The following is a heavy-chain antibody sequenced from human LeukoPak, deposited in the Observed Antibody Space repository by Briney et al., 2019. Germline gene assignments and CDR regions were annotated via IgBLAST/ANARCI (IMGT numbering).Heavy chain of an antibody. D-gene: IGHD1-26*01. CDR3: ARDIRGIRELLRTYYFDY. CDR2: ISAYNGNT. CDR1: GGTFSSYA. V-gene: IGHV1-18*01. J-gene: IGHJ4*02. Sequence: GSSVKVSCKASGGTFSSYAISWVRQAPGQGLEWMGWISAYNGNTNYAQKLQGRVTMTTDTSTSTAYMELRSLRSDDTAVYYCARDIRGIRELLRTYYFDYWGQGTLVTVSS.